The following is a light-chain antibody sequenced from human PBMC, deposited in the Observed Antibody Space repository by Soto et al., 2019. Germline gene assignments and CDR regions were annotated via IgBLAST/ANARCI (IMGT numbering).Light chain of an antibody. CDR2: GAS. CDR1: QSVSSN. Sequence: IVMTHSPATLSVSPGEMATLSFRAIQSVSSNLAWYQQKPGQAPRLLIYGASTRATGIPARFSGGGSGTDFTLTISSLQPEDFATYYCQQVNVYPSTFGGGTKVDIK. V-gene: IGKV3-15*01. CDR3: QQVNVYPST. J-gene: IGKJ4*01.